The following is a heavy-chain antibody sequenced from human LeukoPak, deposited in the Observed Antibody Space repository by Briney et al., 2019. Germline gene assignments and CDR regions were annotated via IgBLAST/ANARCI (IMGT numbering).Heavy chain of an antibody. Sequence: SETLSLTCTVSGGSISSYYWSWIRQPPGKGLEWIGSIYYSGNTYYNPSLKSRVTVSVDTSKNQFSLKLSTVTAADTAVYYCARRCCSSTCSGWFDPWGQGTLVTVSS. CDR3: ARRCCSSTCSGWFDP. J-gene: IGHJ5*02. V-gene: IGHV4-59*08. D-gene: IGHD2-2*01. CDR2: IYYSGNT. CDR1: GGSISSYY.